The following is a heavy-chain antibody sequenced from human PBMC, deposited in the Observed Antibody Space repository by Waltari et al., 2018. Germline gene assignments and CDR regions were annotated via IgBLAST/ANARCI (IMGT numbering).Heavy chain of an antibody. CDR3: AKDGDYYRRWGAFDF. V-gene: IGHV3-9*01. Sequence: EVQLVEAGGDLVQPGRSLRLSCAASGFTFDDYAMQWVRQSPGKGLEWVAGISWNGRSIHDVDSVKGRFTISRDNAKNSLYLQMNSLRVEDTALYYCAKDGDYYRRWGAFDFWGQGTMVTVSS. CDR1: GFTFDDYA. D-gene: IGHD3-10*01. J-gene: IGHJ3*01. CDR2: ISWNGRSI.